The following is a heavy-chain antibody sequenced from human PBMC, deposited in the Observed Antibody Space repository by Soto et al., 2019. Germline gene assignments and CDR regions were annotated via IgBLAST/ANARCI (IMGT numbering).Heavy chain of an antibody. V-gene: IGHV4-59*01. D-gene: IGHD3-3*01. CDR3: ARLLSYYDFWSGPNWFDP. CDR2: IYYSGST. J-gene: IGHJ5*02. CDR1: GGSISSYY. Sequence: SETLSLTCTVSGGSISSYYWSWIRQPPGKGLEWIGYIYYSGSTNYNPSLKSRVTISVDTSKNQFSLKLSSVTAADTAVYYCARLLSYYDFWSGPNWFDPWGQGTLVTVSS.